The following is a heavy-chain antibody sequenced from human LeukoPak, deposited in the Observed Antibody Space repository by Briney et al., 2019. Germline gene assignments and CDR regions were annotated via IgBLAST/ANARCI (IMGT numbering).Heavy chain of an antibody. D-gene: IGHD5-12*01. CDR3: AKDRGYSGYDWEGVFDY. CDR2: IRYDGSNK. V-gene: IGHV3-30*02. Sequence: PGGSLRLSCEASGFIFSSYGMHWVRQAPGKGLEWVAFIRYDGSNKYYAESVKGRFTISRDNSKNTLYLQMNSLGAEDTAVYYCAKDRGYSGYDWEGVFDYWGQGTLVTVSS. CDR1: GFIFSSYG. J-gene: IGHJ4*02.